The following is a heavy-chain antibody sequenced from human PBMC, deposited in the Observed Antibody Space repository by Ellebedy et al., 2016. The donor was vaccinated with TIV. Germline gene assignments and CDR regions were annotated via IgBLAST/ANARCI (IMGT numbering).Heavy chain of an antibody. CDR3: ARNDDSWSGYFDY. J-gene: IGHJ4*02. D-gene: IGHD3-3*01. V-gene: IGHV4-61*01. Sequence: MPSETLSLTCTVSGASVSSSSYYWSWIRQPPGKGLEWIGYIYYSGSTNYNPSLKSRVTMSVDTSKNQFSLKLRSVTAADTAVYYCARNDDSWSGYFDYWGQGNLVTVSS. CDR1: GASVSSSSYY. CDR2: IYYSGST.